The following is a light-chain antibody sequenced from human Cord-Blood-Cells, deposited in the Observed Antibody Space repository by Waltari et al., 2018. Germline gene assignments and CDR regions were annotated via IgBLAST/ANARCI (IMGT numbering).Light chain of an antibody. V-gene: IGLV10-54*01. CDR2: RNN. CDR3: SAWDSSLSAWV. CDR1: SNNVGNQG. J-gene: IGLJ3*02. Sequence: QVGLTQPPSVSKGLRQTATLTCTGNSNNVGNQGAAWRQQHQGHPPKLLSYRNNNRPSGISERLSASGSGNTASLTITGLQPEDEADYYCSAWDSSLSAWVFGGGTKLTIL.